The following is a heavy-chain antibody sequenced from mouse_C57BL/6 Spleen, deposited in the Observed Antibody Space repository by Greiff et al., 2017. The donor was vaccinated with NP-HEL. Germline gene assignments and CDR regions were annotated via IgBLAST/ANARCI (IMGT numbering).Heavy chain of an antibody. CDR2: IYPGDGDT. J-gene: IGHJ2*01. CDR3: ARGDTVVPDY. CDR1: GYAFSSSW. V-gene: IGHV1-82*01. D-gene: IGHD1-1*01. Sequence: QVQLQQSGPELVKPGASVKISCKASGYAFSSSWMNWVKQRPGKGLEWIGRIYPGDGDTNYNGKFKGKATLTADKSSSTAYMQLSGLTSEDSAVYFCARGDTVVPDYWGQGTTLTVSS.